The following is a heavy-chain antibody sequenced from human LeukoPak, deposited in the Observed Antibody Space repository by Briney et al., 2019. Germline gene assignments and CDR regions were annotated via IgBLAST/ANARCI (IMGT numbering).Heavy chain of an antibody. Sequence: PSETLSLTCTVSGGSIRGYYWSWIRQSAGKGLEWIGYMYYSGSTNYNPSLKSRVTISVDTSKNQFSLKLSSVTAADTAVYYCARGGLSYYYMDVWGKGTTVTVSS. CDR2: MYYSGST. J-gene: IGHJ6*03. V-gene: IGHV4-59*01. CDR3: ARGGLSYYYMDV. CDR1: GGSIRGYY.